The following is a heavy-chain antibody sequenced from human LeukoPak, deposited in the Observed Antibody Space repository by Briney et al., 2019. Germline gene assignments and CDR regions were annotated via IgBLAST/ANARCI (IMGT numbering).Heavy chain of an antibody. CDR2: IYSGDNT. Sequence: GGSLRLSCAASGLAFSSYAMHWVRQAPGQGLEWGSIIYSGDNTYYADSVKGRFTISRDNSKNTLYLQMNSLRVEDTAVYYCARERTTTVVRYGMDVWGQGTTVTVSS. V-gene: IGHV3-66*01. J-gene: IGHJ6*02. CDR1: GLAFSSYA. CDR3: ARERTTTVVRYGMDV. D-gene: IGHD4-23*01.